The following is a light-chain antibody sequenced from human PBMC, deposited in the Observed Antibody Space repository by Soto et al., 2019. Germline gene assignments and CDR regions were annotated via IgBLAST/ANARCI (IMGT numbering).Light chain of an antibody. J-gene: IGLJ2*01. CDR3: QSYDSSLEKVV. V-gene: IGLV1-40*01. Sequence: QSVPTQPPSVSGAPGQRVTISCTGSSSNIGAGYPVHWYQQRPGTAPELLIYGDINRPSGVPDRFSGSKSGTSASLAITGLQAEDEADYYCQSYDSSLEKVVFGGGTKLTVL. CDR1: SSNIGAGYP. CDR2: GDI.